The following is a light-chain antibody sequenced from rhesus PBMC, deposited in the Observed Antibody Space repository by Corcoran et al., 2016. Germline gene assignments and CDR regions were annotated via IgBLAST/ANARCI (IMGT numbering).Light chain of an antibody. V-gene: IGKV2-91*01. CDR1: QSLLHGNGYSY. CDR3: MQDTQLPLT. Sequence: IVLTQTPVSLSVTPGETASISCRSSQSLLHGNGYSYLFWYLQKPGQSPQLLFYMGSNRASGVPIRFSGRGSGTDFTLKIRRVEAEDVGIYYCMQDTQLPLTFGGGTKVEIK. CDR2: MGS. J-gene: IGKJ4*01.